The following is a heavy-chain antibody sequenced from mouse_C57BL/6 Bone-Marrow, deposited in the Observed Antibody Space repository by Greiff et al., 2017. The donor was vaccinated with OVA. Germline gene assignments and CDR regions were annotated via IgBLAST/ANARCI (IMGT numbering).Heavy chain of an antibody. CDR2: IRSKSNNYAT. Sequence: EVKLLESGGGLVQPKGSLKLSCAASGFSFNTYAMNWVRQAPGKGLEWVARIRSKSNNYATYYADSVKDRFTISRDDSESRLYLQKNNMMTDDTAMYYCVGNGYDGYDGWYFDVWGTGTTVTVSS. CDR3: VGNGYDGYDGWYFDV. J-gene: IGHJ1*03. CDR1: GFSFNTYA. D-gene: IGHD2-3*01. V-gene: IGHV10-1*01.